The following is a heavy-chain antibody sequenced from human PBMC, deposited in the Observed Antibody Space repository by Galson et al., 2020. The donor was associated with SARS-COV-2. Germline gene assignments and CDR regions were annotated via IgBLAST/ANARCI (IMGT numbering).Heavy chain of an antibody. CDR2: ISGSGGST. CDR1: GFTFSSFV. D-gene: IGHD3-3*01. Sequence: GESLKISCVASGFTFSSFVMTWVRPAPGKGLEWVSAISGSGGSTFYADSVKGRFTISRDNSKNTLYLQMNSLRAEDTAVYYCATRGVVSGWFDPWGQGTLVTVSS. V-gene: IGHV3-23*01. J-gene: IGHJ5*02. CDR3: ATRGVVSGWFDP.